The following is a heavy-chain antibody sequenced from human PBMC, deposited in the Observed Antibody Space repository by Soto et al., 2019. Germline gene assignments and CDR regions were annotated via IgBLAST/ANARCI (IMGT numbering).Heavy chain of an antibody. CDR1: GLTFSSYW. J-gene: IGHJ4*02. V-gene: IGHV3-7*03. D-gene: IGHD1-1*01. CDR2: IKQDGSEK. CDR3: ARGGTIAGPGHSPRFDY. Sequence: GGSLRLSCAASGLTFSSYWMNWVRRAPGKGLEWVANIKQDGSEKYYVDSVKGRFTISRDNAKNSLYLQMNGLRAEDTAMYYCARGGTIAGPGHSPRFDYWGQGTLVTVSA.